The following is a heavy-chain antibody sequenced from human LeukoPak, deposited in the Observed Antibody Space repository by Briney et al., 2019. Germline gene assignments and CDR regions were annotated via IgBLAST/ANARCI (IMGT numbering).Heavy chain of an antibody. CDR1: GGSFSGYY. V-gene: IGHV4-34*01. D-gene: IGHD3-10*01. J-gene: IGHJ4*02. CDR2: INHSGST. Sequence: PSETLSLTCAVYGGSFSGYYWGWIRQPPGKGLEWIGEINHSGSTNYNPSLKSRVTISVDTSKNQFSLKLSSVTAADTAVYYCARVYYYGSAPDYWGQGTLVTVSS. CDR3: ARVYYYGSAPDY.